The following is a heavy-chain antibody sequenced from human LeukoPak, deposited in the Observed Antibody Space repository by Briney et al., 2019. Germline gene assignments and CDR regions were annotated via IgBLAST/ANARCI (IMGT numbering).Heavy chain of an antibody. D-gene: IGHD2-15*01. J-gene: IGHJ4*02. V-gene: IGHV3-23*01. Sequence: GGSLRLSCAASGFTFSNYAMSWVRQAPGKGLEWVSAISGSGGSTFYADSVKGRFTIPRDNSKNPLYLQMNSLRAEDTAVYYCAQQLGYCSGGSCYFTYWGQGTLLTVSS. CDR2: ISGSGGST. CDR1: GFTFSNYA. CDR3: AQQLGYCSGGSCYFTY.